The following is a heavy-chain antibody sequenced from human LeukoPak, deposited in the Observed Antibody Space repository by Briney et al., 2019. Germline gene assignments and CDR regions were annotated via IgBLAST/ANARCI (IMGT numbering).Heavy chain of an antibody. CDR1: EYLFTNYW. J-gene: IGHJ5*02. CDR2: IYRGESRN. V-gene: IGHV5-51*01. D-gene: IGHD2-2*01. CDR3: ACRMLLSTIFEP. Sequence: GGSLEISFQVSEYLFTNYWIGWVRPRPGKGVGWRGVIYRGESRNRYNPSFQGQVNISDDKSINTAYLEWNSLRASDTALYYCACRMLLSTIFEPWGQGTLVTVSS.